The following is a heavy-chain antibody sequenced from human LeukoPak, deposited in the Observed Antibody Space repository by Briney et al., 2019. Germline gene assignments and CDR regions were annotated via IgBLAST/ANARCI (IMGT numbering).Heavy chain of an antibody. Sequence: GGSLRLSCAASGFTVSSNYMSWVRQAPGKGLEWVSVIYSGGDTYYADSVKGRFTIPRDNSKNTVYLQMNSLRAEDTAMYYCARARNQGPAYGMDVWGQGTTVTVSS. V-gene: IGHV3-53*01. CDR3: ARARNQGPAYGMDV. J-gene: IGHJ6*02. CDR1: GFTVSSNY. D-gene: IGHD1-14*01. CDR2: IYSGGDT.